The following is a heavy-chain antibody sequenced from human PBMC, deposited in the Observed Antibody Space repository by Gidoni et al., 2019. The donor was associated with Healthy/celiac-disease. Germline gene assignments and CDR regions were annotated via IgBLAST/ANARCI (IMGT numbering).Heavy chain of an antibody. J-gene: IGHJ3*02. D-gene: IGHD3-22*01. V-gene: IGHV4-34*01. CDR1: GGSFSGYY. CDR2: INHSGST. CDR3: ARDGYYYDSSGYRLGAFDI. Sequence: QVQLQQWGAGLLKPSETLSLTCAVYGGSFSGYYWSWIRQPPGKGLEWIGEINHSGSTNYNPSLKSRVTISVDTSKNQFSLKLSSVTAADTAVYYCARDGYYYDSSGYRLGAFDIWGQGTMVTVSS.